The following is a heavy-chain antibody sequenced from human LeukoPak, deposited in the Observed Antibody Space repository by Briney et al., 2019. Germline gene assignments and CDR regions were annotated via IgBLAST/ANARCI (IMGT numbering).Heavy chain of an antibody. CDR1: GFTFSDYY. Sequence: GGSLRLSCAASGFTFSDYYMSWIRQAPGKGLEWVSYISSSGSTIYYADSVKGRFTISRDNAKNSLYLQMNSLRAEDTAVYYCARELHRDYYDTSDYFDYWGQGTLVTVSS. D-gene: IGHD3-22*01. V-gene: IGHV3-11*01. J-gene: IGHJ4*02. CDR2: ISSSGSTI. CDR3: ARELHRDYYDTSDYFDY.